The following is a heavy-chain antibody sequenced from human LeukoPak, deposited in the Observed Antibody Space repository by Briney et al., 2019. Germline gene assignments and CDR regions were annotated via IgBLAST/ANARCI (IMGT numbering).Heavy chain of an antibody. J-gene: IGHJ4*02. D-gene: IGHD2-2*01. CDR2: ISGSGGST. Sequence: PGGSLRLSCAASGFTFSSYAMSWVRQAPGKGLEWVSAISGSGGSTHYADSVKGRFTISRDNSKNTLYLQMNSLRAEDTAVYYCAAKDIVVVPAAMVDYWGQGTLVTVSS. CDR1: GFTFSSYA. CDR3: AAKDIVVVPAAMVDY. V-gene: IGHV3-23*01.